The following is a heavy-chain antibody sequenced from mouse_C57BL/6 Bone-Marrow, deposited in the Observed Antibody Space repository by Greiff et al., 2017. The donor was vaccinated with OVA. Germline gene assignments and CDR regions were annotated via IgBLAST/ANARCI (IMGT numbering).Heavy chain of an antibody. J-gene: IGHJ2*01. CDR3: TWTTVVATDFDY. Sequence: QVQLQQPGAELVKPGASVKLSCKASGYTFTSYWMQWVKQRPGQGLEWIGEIDPSDSYTNYNQKFKGKATLTVDTSSSTAYMQLSSLTSEDSAVYYCTWTTVVATDFDYWGQGTTLTVSS. D-gene: IGHD1-1*01. CDR1: GYTFTSYW. CDR2: IDPSDSYT. V-gene: IGHV1-50*01.